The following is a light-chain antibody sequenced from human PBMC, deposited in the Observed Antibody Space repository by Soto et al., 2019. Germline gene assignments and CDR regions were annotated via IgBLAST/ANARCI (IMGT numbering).Light chain of an antibody. CDR1: SSDVGAYNF. J-gene: IGLJ3*02. Sequence: QSVLTQPASVSGSPGQSITISCTGTSSDVGAYNFVSWYQHHPGTAPKLMIYEVSNRPSGASNRFSGSKSGNTASLTISGLQTEDEADYYCTSFTTTNIWVFGGGTKLTVL. V-gene: IGLV2-14*01. CDR2: EVS. CDR3: TSFTTTNIWV.